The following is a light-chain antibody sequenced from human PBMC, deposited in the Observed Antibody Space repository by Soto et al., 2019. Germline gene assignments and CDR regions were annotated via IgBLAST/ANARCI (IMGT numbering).Light chain of an antibody. CDR2: EVS. CDR1: SSDFGGYNY. J-gene: IGLJ1*01. V-gene: IGLV2-14*01. CDR3: SSYTSSSTLYV. Sequence: QSALTQPASVSGSPGQWITISCTGTSSDFGGYNYVSWYQQHPGKAPKLMIYEVSNRPSGVSNRSSGSKSGNTASLTISGLQAEDEADYYCSSYTSSSTLYVFGTGTKVTVL.